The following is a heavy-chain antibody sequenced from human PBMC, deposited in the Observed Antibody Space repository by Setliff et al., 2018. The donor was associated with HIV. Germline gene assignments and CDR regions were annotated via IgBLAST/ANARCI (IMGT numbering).Heavy chain of an antibody. Sequence: RASVKVSCKASGGTFSRYAIAWVRRAPGQGLEWMGGIIPIVGIPNYAQKFQGRVSITADKSAITAYMELSSLRSEDTAVYYCARSTDSSSFDYWGQGTLVTVSS. CDR3: ARSTDSSSFDY. D-gene: IGHD6-13*01. CDR1: GGTFSRYA. J-gene: IGHJ4*02. V-gene: IGHV1-69*10. CDR2: IIPIVGIP.